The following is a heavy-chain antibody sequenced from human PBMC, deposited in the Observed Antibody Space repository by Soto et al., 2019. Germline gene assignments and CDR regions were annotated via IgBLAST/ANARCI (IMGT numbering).Heavy chain of an antibody. CDR2: ISTYNANT. CDR1: GYTFTNFG. CDR3: ARGGPPIAY. Sequence: QVQLVQSGAEVKKPGASVKVSCKTSGYTFTNFGISWVRQAPGQGLEWMGWISTYNANTNYAQKFQGSVTMTKDTSTRRAYMEVRSLRSDDTAVYYRARGGPPIAYWGQGTLVTVSS. D-gene: IGHD3-16*01. V-gene: IGHV1-18*01. J-gene: IGHJ4*02.